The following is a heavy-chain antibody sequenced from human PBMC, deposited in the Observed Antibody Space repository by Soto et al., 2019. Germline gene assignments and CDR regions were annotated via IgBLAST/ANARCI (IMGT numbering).Heavy chain of an antibody. Sequence: EVQLLESGGGLVQPGGSLRLSCAASGFTFSSYAMSWVRQVPGKGLEWVSTISGSGGSTYLADSVKGRFTISRDNSKNTLYLQMNSLRADETGVYSCARVWERTVTTRNYFYGMDVWGKRTTVTVSS. CDR3: ARVWERTVTTRNYFYGMDV. CDR2: ISGSGGST. D-gene: IGHD4-17*01. CDR1: GFTFSSYA. J-gene: IGHJ6*04. V-gene: IGHV3-23*01.